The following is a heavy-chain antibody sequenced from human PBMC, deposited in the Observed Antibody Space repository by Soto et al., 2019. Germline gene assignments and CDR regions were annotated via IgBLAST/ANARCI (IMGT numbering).Heavy chain of an antibody. V-gene: IGHV4-34*01. Sequence: SSDTLSLTCAVYGGSFSGCYWSWIRQPPGMGLEWIGEVNHGGSAKYSPSLKSRLTISVDTSKNQFSLKLTSVTAADTAVYYCARGGLDTAIVSEYYYYGMDVWGQGTTVTVSS. J-gene: IGHJ6*02. D-gene: IGHD5-18*01. CDR3: ARGGLDTAIVSEYYYYGMDV. CDR2: VNHGGSA. CDR1: GGSFSGCY.